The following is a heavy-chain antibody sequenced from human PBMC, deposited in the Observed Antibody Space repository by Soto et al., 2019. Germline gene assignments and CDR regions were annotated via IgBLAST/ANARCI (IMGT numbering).Heavy chain of an antibody. CDR1: GFTFSTYA. D-gene: IGHD2-15*01. V-gene: IGHV3-23*01. CDR3: AKGSLVYCSGAICYFFDF. J-gene: IGHJ4*02. Sequence: EVQLLESGGGLVQPGGSLRLSCAASGFTFSTYAMSWVRQAPGKGLEWVSAISGGRSGTYYADSVRGRFTLSSDDSTNTMYLQMNSLRAEDTAIYYCAKGSLVYCSGAICYFFDFWGQGTLVTVSS. CDR2: ISGGRSGT.